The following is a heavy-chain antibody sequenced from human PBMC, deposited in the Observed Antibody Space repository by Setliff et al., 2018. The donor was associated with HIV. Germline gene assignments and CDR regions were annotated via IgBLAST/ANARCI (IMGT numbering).Heavy chain of an antibody. CDR1: GFTFSNAW. J-gene: IGHJ4*02. V-gene: IGHV3-15*01. D-gene: IGHD6-19*01. Sequence: GGSLRLSCAASGFTFSNAWMSWVRQAPGKGLEWVGRIKSKIDGGTTDYAAPVKGRFTISRDDSKNTLYLQMKSLKTEDTAVYYCTTEVFRQWLVGDYWGQGTLVTVSS. CDR3: TTEVFRQWLVGDY. CDR2: IKSKIDGGTT.